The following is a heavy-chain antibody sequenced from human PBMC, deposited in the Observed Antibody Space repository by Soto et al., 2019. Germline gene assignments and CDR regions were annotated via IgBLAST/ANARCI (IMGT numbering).Heavy chain of an antibody. D-gene: IGHD1-26*01. J-gene: IGHJ3*02. V-gene: IGHV3-23*01. CDR1: GFTFRNHA. CDR2: ISGGGDNT. Sequence: PGGSLRLSCAVSGFTFRNHAMHWVRQAPGKGLQWVSGISGGGDNTFYADSAKGRFTISRDNSMSTLYLHMNSLRAEDTAVYYCAKVYYSGTFPGAFDIWGQGTMVTVSS. CDR3: AKVYYSGTFPGAFDI.